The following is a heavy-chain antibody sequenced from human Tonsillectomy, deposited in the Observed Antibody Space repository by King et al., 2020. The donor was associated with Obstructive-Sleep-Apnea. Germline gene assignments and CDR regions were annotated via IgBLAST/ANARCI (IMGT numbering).Heavy chain of an antibody. D-gene: IGHD5-18*01. Sequence: VQLVESGGGLVQPGGSLRLSCAASGFTFSSYAMSWVRQAPGKGLEWVSAISGSGGSTYYADSVKGRFTISRDNSKNTLYLKMNSLRAEDTAVYYCAKRGGTAMVTGSYGGMDVSGQGTTVTVSS. CDR1: GFTFSSYA. CDR3: AKRGGTAMVTGSYGGMDV. V-gene: IGHV3-23*04. CDR2: ISGSGGST. J-gene: IGHJ6*02.